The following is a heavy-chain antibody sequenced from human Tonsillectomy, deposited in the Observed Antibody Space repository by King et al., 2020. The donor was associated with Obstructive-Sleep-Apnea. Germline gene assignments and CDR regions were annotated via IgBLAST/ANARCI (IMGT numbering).Heavy chain of an antibody. V-gene: IGHV1-8*01. D-gene: IGHD3-10*01. Sequence: QLVQSGAEVKKPGASVKVSCKASGYTFTSYDINWVRQATGQGLEWMGSMNPNNGNTGYAQKFQGRVTMTRDTSINTAYMELSSLRSEDAAVYYCARDRGTWFDPWGQGTLVTVSS. J-gene: IGHJ5*02. CDR3: ARDRGTWFDP. CDR1: GYTFTSYD. CDR2: MNPNNGNT.